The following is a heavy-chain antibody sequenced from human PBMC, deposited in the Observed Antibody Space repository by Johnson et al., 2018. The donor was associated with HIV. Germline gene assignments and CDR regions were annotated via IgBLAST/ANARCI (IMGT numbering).Heavy chain of an antibody. J-gene: IGHJ3*02. CDR3: AKVVTGEDDAFDI. CDR2: ISFAGNNK. Sequence: QVQLMESGGGVAQPGRSLRLSCAASGFTFSNFGFHWVRQAPGKGLEWVAAISFAGNNKYYADSVKGRFTISRDNSKNTLYLQMNRLRAEDTSVYYCAKVVTGEDDAFDIWGQGTMVTVSS. D-gene: IGHD7-27*01. V-gene: IGHV3-30*18. CDR1: GFTFSNFG.